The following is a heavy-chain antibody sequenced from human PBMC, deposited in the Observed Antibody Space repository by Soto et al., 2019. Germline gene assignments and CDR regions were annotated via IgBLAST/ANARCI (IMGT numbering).Heavy chain of an antibody. D-gene: IGHD1-7*01. CDR3: EGESGENWSYEAY. CDR2: ISTTGNT. Sequence: SETLSLTCTVSGDTITSFSWNWIRQSAGKGLEWIGRISTTGNTHYNPSLESRVTMSLDTSKNQFSLKLTSATAADTAVYYCEGESGENWSYEAYWGQGTLVTVSS. CDR1: GDTITSFS. V-gene: IGHV4-4*07. J-gene: IGHJ4*02.